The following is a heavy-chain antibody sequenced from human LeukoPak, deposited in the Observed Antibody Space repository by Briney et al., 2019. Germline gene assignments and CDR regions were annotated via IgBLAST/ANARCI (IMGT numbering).Heavy chain of an antibody. CDR2: IYYSGST. V-gene: IGHV4-39*01. J-gene: IGHJ4*02. D-gene: IGHD5-12*01. CDR1: GGSISSNICY. CDR3: ARRGGYDFSYDY. Sequence: SETLSLTCTVSGGSISSNICYWGWIRQPPGKGLEWIGDIYYSGSTYYNPSLKSRVTISVDTSKNQFSLKLSSVTTADTAVYYCARRGGYDFSYDYWGQGILVTVSS.